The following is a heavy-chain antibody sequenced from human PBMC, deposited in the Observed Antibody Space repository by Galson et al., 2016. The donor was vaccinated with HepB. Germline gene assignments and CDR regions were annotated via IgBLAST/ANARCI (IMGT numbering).Heavy chain of an antibody. CDR2: IKQDGRTN. D-gene: IGHD3-22*01. J-gene: IGHJ4*02. Sequence: SLRLSCAASGFTFSNYWMKWVRQAPGKGPEWVANIKQDGRTNNYVGSVKGRFTITRDNPKKSLYLQLDSLRAEDTALYYCARVAYEDEGMDDWGQGTLVTVSS. CDR3: ARVAYEDEGMDD. V-gene: IGHV3-7*01. CDR1: GFTFSNYW.